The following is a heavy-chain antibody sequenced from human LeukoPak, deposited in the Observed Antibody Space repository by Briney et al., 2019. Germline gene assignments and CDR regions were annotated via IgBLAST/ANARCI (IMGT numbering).Heavy chain of an antibody. V-gene: IGHV1-2*02. J-gene: IGHJ4*02. Sequence: ASVKVSCRASGYTFAAHYIHWVRQAPGQGLEWMGWIDPNSGGTNYAQKFQGRVTMTRDTSISTAYMELSRLTFDDTAVYYCGRKSAARKTSEFDYWGQGTLVTVSS. D-gene: IGHD6-6*01. CDR1: GYTFAAHY. CDR2: IDPNSGGT. CDR3: GRKSAARKTSEFDY.